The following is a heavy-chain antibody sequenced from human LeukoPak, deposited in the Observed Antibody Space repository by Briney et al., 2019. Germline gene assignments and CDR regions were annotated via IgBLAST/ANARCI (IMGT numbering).Heavy chain of an antibody. CDR1: GFTLSSYS. CDR2: ISSSSIYI. CDR3: AELGITMIGGV. Sequence: GGSLRLSCAASGFTLSSYSMNWVRQAPGKGLEWVSSISSSSIYIYYADSVKGRFTISRDNAKNSLYLQMNSLRAEDTAVYYCAELGITMIGGVWGKGTTVTISS. D-gene: IGHD3-10*02. J-gene: IGHJ6*04. V-gene: IGHV3-21*01.